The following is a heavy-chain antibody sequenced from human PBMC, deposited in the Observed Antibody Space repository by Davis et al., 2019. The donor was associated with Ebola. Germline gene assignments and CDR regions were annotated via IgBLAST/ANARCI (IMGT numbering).Heavy chain of an antibody. J-gene: IGHJ6*02. CDR3: ARGMVRGGGYYGMDV. V-gene: IGHV1-69*13. CDR2: IIPIFGTA. CDR1: GGTFSSYA. D-gene: IGHD3-10*01. Sequence: SVKVSCKASGGTFSSYAISRVRQAPGQGLEWMGGIIPIFGTANYAQKFQGRVTITADESTSTAYMELSSLRSEDTAVYYCARGMVRGGGYYGMDVWGQGTTVTVSS.